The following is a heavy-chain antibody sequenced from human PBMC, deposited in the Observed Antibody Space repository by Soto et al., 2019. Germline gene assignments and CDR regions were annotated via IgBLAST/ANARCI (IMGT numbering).Heavy chain of an antibody. CDR3: ARAIWETYGMDV. CDR2: ISSNGGST. J-gene: IGHJ6*02. V-gene: IGHV3-64*01. CDR1: GFTFSSYA. D-gene: IGHD3-9*01. Sequence: EVQLVESGGGLVQPGGSLRLSCAASGFTFSSYAMHWVRQAPGKGLEYVSAISSNGGSTYYANSVKGRFTISRDNSKNTLYLQMGSLRAEDIAVYYCARAIWETYGMDVWGQGTTVTVSS.